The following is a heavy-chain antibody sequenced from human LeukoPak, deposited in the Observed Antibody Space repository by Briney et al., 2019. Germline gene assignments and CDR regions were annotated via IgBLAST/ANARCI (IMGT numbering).Heavy chain of an antibody. J-gene: IGHJ4*02. CDR2: ISSSGSTI. D-gene: IGHD3-22*01. Sequence: VKPGGSLRLSCAASGFTFSDYYMSWIRQAPGKGLEWVSYISSSGSTIYYADSVKGRFTISRDNAKNSLYLQMNSLRAEDTAVYYCASGKDIDYYDSSGYYSPKFSFDYWGQGTLVTVSS. CDR3: ASGKDIDYYDSSGYYSPKFSFDY. CDR1: GFTFSDYY. V-gene: IGHV3-11*04.